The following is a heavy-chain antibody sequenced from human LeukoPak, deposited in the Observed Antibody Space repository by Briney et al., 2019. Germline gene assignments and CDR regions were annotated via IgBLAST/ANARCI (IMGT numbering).Heavy chain of an antibody. V-gene: IGHV3-30*02. J-gene: IGHJ4*02. CDR1: GFTFSPLG. Sequence: GGPLGPSWAAPGFTFSPLGMPWSGKAPGKGRGGVAFIQFDGSEEFYADSVKGRFSISRDNSKNTLYLQMNSLRAEDTSVYYCAEDQKLQPFHYWGQGTLVTVSS. CDR2: IQFDGSEE. CDR3: AEDQKLQPFHY. D-gene: IGHD2-15*01.